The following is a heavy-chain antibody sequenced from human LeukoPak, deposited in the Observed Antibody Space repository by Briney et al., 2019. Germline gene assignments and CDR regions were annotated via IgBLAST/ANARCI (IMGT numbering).Heavy chain of an antibody. V-gene: IGHV1-69*13. CDR2: IIPIFGTA. J-gene: IGHJ4*02. CDR1: GGTFSSYA. D-gene: IGHD5-18*01. Sequence: ASVKVSCKASGGTFSSYAISWVRQAPGQGLEWMGGIIPIFGTANYAQKFQGRVTITADESTSTAYMELSSLRSEDTAVHYCAREGSGDTAIHFWGQGTLVTVSS. CDR3: AREGSGDTAIHF.